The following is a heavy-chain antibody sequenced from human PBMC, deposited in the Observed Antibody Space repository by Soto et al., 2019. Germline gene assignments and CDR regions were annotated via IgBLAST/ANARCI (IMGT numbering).Heavy chain of an antibody. D-gene: IGHD6-13*01. J-gene: IGHJ5*02. CDR2: INAANGDT. CDR3: VRRHVSATGIDWFDP. V-gene: IGHV1-3*01. Sequence: ASVKVSCKASGYTFTMYGIHCVLQSRLQRREWMGCINAANGDTKYSPKFQGRVTITRDTSASTAYMELSSLRSEDTAVYYCVRRHVSATGIDWFDPWGQGTLVTVSS. CDR1: GYTFTMYG.